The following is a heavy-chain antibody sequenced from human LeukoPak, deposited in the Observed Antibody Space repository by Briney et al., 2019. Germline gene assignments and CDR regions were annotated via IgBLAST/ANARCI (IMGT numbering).Heavy chain of an antibody. V-gene: IGHV1-2*02. D-gene: IGHD3-9*01. CDR3: ARDRPLYDITTADY. CDR1: GYTLTELS. Sequence: AASVKVSCKVSGYTLTELSMHWVRQAPGQGLEWMGWINPNSGGTNYAQKFQGRVTMTRDTSISTAYMELSRLRSDDTAVYYCARDRPLYDITTADYWGQGTLVTVSS. CDR2: INPNSGGT. J-gene: IGHJ4*02.